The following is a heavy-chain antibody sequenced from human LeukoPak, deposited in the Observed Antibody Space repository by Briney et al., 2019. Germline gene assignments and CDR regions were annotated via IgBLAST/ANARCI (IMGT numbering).Heavy chain of an antibody. CDR3: ARSNQADDY. CDR2: INPGGSST. D-gene: IGHD1-14*01. CDR1: GFTFSSNW. J-gene: IGHJ4*02. V-gene: IGHV3-74*01. Sequence: GGSLRLSCAASGFTFSSNWMHWVRQGPGKGLVWVSRINPGGSSTAYADSVKGRFTISRDNAKNTLYLQMDSLRAEDTAIYYCARSNQADDYWGQGTLVTVSS.